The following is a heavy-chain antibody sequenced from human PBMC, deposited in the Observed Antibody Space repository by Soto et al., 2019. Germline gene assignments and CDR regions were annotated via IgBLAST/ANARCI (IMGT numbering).Heavy chain of an antibody. V-gene: IGHV5-51*01. CDR1: GYIFSNNW. Sequence: GESLKISCKGSGYIFSNNWIAWVRQMPGKGLEWMGSIYPGDSETTYSPSSQGQVTIFADKSISTAFLQWSSLNASDTAMYYCARRSRNPVMDVGDFWGQGTLVTVSP. D-gene: IGHD3-16*01. CDR3: ARRSRNPVMDVGDF. J-gene: IGHJ4*02. CDR2: IYPGDSET.